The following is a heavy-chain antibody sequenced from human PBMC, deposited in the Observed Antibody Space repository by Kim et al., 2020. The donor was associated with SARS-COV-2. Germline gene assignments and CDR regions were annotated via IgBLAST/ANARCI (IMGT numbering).Heavy chain of an antibody. Sequence: SETLSLTCTVSGGSISGSTSYWGWIRQPPGKGLEWIGSIFYSGSTYYNPSLRSRVTISVHTSTTQFSLKFNSVTAADTAVYYCARHVIAEHFDYWGHGT. CDR1: GGSISGSTSY. V-gene: IGHV4-39*01. CDR2: IFYSGST. D-gene: IGHD6-13*01. CDR3: ARHVIAEHFDY. J-gene: IGHJ4*01.